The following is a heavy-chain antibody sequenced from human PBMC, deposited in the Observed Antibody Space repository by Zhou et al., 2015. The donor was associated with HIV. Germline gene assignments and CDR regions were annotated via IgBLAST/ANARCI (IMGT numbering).Heavy chain of an antibody. CDR1: GFTFSSYA. CDR3: ASLNNYDFWSGRYFDY. D-gene: IGHD3-3*01. V-gene: IGHV3-30-3*01. Sequence: QVQLVESGGGVVQPGRSLRLSCAASGFTFSSYAMHWVRQAPGKGLEWVAVISYDGSNKYYADSVKGRFTISRDNAKNSLYLQMNSLRAEDTAVYYCASLNNYDFWSGRYFDYWGQGTLVTVSS. CDR2: ISYDGSNK. J-gene: IGHJ4*02.